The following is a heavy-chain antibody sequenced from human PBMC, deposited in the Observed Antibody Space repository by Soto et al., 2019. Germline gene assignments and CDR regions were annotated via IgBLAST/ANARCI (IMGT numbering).Heavy chain of an antibody. V-gene: IGHV3-23*01. CDR1: GFTFSSYA. J-gene: IGHJ6*02. CDR2: ISGSGGST. CDR3: AKVPTLRAAPEYYYYGMDV. D-gene: IGHD6-13*01. Sequence: QPGGSLRLSCAASGFTFSSYAMSWVRQAPGKGLEWVSAISGSGGSTYYAGSVKGRFTISRDNSKNTLYLQMNSLRAEDTAVYYCAKVPTLRAAPEYYYYGMDVWGQGTTVTVSS.